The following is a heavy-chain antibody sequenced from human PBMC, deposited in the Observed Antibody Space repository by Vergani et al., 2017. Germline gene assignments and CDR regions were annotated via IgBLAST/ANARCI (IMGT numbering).Heavy chain of an antibody. D-gene: IGHD5-12*01. Sequence: EVQLVESGGGLVQPGGSLRLSCAASGFTFSSYWMSWVRQAPGKGLEWVANIKQDGSEKYYVDSVKGRFTISRDNAKNSLYLQMNSLRAEDTAVYYCASRIVALRTHAFDIWGQGTMVTVSS. CDR2: IKQDGSEK. CDR1: GFTFSSYW. J-gene: IGHJ3*02. CDR3: ASRIVALRTHAFDI. V-gene: IGHV3-7*03.